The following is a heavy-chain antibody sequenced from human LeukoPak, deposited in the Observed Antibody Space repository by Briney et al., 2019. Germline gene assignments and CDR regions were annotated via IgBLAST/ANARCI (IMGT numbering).Heavy chain of an antibody. D-gene: IGHD1-26*01. CDR1: GYSISNGYY. CDR3: ARTPYSGSYSYFEY. V-gene: IGHV4-38-2*02. J-gene: IGHJ4*02. CDR2: IHHSGTT. Sequence: PSETLSLTCTVSGYSISNGYYWGWIRQPPGKGLEWIGNIHHSGTTYYNPSLKSRVTKSLDTSKNQFSLNLSSVTAADTAVYYCARTPYSGSYSYFEYWGQGTLVTVSS.